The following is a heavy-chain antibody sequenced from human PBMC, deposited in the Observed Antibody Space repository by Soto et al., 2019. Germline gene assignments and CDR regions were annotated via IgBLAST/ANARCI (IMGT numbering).Heavy chain of an antibody. Sequence: PSETLSLTCTVSGGSISSSSYYWGWIRQPPGKGLEWIGSIYYSGSTYYNPSLKSRVTISVDTSKNQFSLKLSSVTAADTAVYYCAIGDSLYYYMDVWGKGTTVTVSS. J-gene: IGHJ6*03. CDR1: GGSISSSSYY. V-gene: IGHV4-39*01. CDR3: AIGDSLYYYMDV. CDR2: IYYSGST. D-gene: IGHD2-21*02.